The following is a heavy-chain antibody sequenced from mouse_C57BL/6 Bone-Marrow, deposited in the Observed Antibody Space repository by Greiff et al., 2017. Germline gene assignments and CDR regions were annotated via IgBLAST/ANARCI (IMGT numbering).Heavy chain of an antibody. CDR1: GFNIKDYY. D-gene: IGHD1-1*01. V-gene: IGHV14-2*01. CDR3: TRSLIYYGTNY. CDR2: IDPEDGET. J-gene: IGHJ2*01. Sequence: VQLQQSGAELVKPGASVKLSCTASGFNIKDYYIHWVKQRTEQGLEWIGRIDPEDGETKYAPKFQDKATIPAATSSNTAYLQLSSLTSEDTSVYYCTRSLIYYGTNYWGQGTTLTVSS.